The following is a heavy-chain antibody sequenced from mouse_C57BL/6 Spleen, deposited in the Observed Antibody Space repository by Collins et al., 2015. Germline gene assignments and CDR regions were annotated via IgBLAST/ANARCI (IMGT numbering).Heavy chain of an antibody. CDR1: GFSLTSYG. J-gene: IGHJ4*01. D-gene: IGHD2-14*01. CDR3: ARGDYRYDVGSYYYAMDY. Sequence: QVQLKESGPGLVAPSQSLSITCTVSGFSLTSYGVHWVRQPPGKGLEWLGVIWAGGSTNYNSALMSRLSISKDNSKSQVFLKMNSLQTDDTAMYYCARGDYRYDVGSYYYAMDYWGQGTSVTVSS. CDR2: IWAGGST. V-gene: IGHV2-9*02.